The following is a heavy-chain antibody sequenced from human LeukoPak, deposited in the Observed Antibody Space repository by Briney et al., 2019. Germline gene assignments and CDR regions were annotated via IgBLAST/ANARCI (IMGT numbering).Heavy chain of an antibody. CDR1: GGSISSGGYY. D-gene: IGHD5-12*01. Sequence: SETLSLTCTVSGGSISSGGYYWSWIRRHPGKGLEWIGYIYYSGSTSYNPSLKSRVTISVDTSKNQFSLKLSSVPAADTAVYYCAREQWPRSFDYWGQGTLVTVSS. V-gene: IGHV4-31*03. CDR3: AREQWPRSFDY. CDR2: IYYSGST. J-gene: IGHJ4*02.